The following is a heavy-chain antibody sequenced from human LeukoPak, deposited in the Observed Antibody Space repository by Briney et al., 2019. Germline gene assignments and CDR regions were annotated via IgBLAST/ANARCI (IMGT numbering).Heavy chain of an antibody. CDR1: GYTFTSYY. Sequence: GASVKVSCKASGYTFTSYYMHWVRQAPGQGLEWMGIINPSGGSTSYAQKFQGRVTMTRDTSTSTVYMELSSLRSEDTAVYYCARDLGDGYNSATADYWGQGTLVTVSS. CDR3: ARDLGDGYNSATADY. D-gene: IGHD5-24*01. V-gene: IGHV1-46*01. J-gene: IGHJ4*02. CDR2: INPSGGST.